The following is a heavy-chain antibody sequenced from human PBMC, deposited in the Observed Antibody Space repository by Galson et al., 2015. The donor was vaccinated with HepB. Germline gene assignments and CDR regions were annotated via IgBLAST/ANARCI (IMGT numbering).Heavy chain of an antibody. Sequence: SLRLSCAASGFNFSSYSMNWVRQAPGKGLEWVSYISSSSSTIYYADSVKGRFTISRDNAKNSLYLQMNSLRDGDTAVYYCARVMVYAIAGGRAFGIWGQGTMVTVSS. CDR2: ISSSSSTI. CDR1: GFNFSSYS. D-gene: IGHD2-8*01. V-gene: IGHV3-48*02. CDR3: ARVMVYAIAGGRAFGI. J-gene: IGHJ3*02.